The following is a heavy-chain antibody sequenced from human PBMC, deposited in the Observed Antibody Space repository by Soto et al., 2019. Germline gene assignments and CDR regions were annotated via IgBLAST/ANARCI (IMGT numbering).Heavy chain of an antibody. D-gene: IGHD6-19*01. J-gene: IGHJ5*02. CDR1: GGTFSSYA. Sequence: ASVKVSCKASGGTFSSYAISWVRQAPGQGLEWMGGIIPIFGTANYAQKFQGRVTITADESTSTAYMELSSLRSEDTAVYYCARDRGIAVWGRFDPWGQGTLGTVSS. CDR3: ARDRGIAVWGRFDP. V-gene: IGHV1-69*13. CDR2: IIPIFGTA.